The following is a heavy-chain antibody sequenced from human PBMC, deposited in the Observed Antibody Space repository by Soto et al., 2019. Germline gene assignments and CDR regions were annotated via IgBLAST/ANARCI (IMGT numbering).Heavy chain of an antibody. CDR3: SRRTNYGDYSFDY. D-gene: IGHD4-17*01. V-gene: IGHV4-39*02. J-gene: IGHJ4*02. CDR1: GGSISTDSHY. Sequence: PSETLSLTCTVSGGSISTDSHYWGWIRQPPGKGLEWIGSVYYAGSTYKNPSLHSRVTISVDTSKNHFSLKLNSVTAADTAVYYCSRRTNYGDYSFDYWGQGTRVTVSS. CDR2: VYYAGST.